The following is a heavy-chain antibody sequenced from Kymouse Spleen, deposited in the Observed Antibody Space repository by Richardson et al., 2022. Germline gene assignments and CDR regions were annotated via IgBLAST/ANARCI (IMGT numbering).Heavy chain of an antibody. CDR2: ISGSGGST. Sequence: EVQLVESGGGLVQPGGSLRLSCAASGFTFSSYAMSWVRQAPGKGLEWVSAISGSGGSTYYADSVKGRFTISRDNSKNTLYLQMNSLRAEDTAVYYCAKLPILGYCSSTSCYEDYYYGMDVWGQGTTVTVSS. CDR1: GFTFSSYA. CDR3: AKLPILGYCSSTSCYEDYYYGMDV. D-gene: IGHD2-2*02. J-gene: IGHJ6*02. V-gene: IGHV3-23*04.